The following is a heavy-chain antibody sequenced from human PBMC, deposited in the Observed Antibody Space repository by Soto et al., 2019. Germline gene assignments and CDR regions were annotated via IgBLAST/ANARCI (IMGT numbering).Heavy chain of an antibody. V-gene: IGHV4-30-2*01. CDR2: IYHSGST. CDR3: ERVAIVPYYFDY. Sequence: PSETLSLTCAVSGGSISSGGYSWSWIRQPPGKGLEWIGYIYHSGSTYYNPSLKSRVTISVDRSKNQFSLKLSSVTAAATDVYYCERVAIVPYYFDYWGQGTLVTVS. CDR1: GGSISSGGYS. J-gene: IGHJ4*02. D-gene: IGHD3-22*01.